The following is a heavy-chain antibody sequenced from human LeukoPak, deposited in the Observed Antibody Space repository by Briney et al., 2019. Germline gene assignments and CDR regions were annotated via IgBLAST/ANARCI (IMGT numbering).Heavy chain of an antibody. D-gene: IGHD1-20*01. J-gene: IGHJ4*02. CDR2: IKSRADGETI. CDR3: SALTSRGLSDS. Sequence: GGSLRLSCAASGFTFTNAWMNWVRQAPGKGLEWVGRIKSRADGETIDYAAPVKGRFTFSRDDSKNMLYLQMNSLKSEDTAVYYCSALTSRGLSDSWGQGTLVTVSS. V-gene: IGHV3-15*07. CDR1: GFTFTNAW.